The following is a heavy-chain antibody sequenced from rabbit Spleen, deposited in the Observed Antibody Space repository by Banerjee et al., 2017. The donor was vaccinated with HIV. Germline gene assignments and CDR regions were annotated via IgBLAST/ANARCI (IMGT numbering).Heavy chain of an antibody. CDR3: ARGSATMTMVITGYYFNL. CDR1: GFSFSSDDY. CDR2: ISTGGSA. J-gene: IGHJ4*01. Sequence: QSLEESGGDLVKPGASLTLTCTASGFSFSSDDYMCWVRQAPGEGLEWIGTISTGGSAYHASWAKGRFTMSKTSSTTVTLQMTSLTAADTATYFCARGSATMTMVITGYYFNLWGPGTLVTVS. V-gene: IGHV1S40*01. D-gene: IGHD2-1*01.